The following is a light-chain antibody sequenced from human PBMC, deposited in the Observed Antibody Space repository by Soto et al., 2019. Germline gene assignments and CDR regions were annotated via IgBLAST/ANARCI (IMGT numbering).Light chain of an antibody. J-gene: IGKJ1*01. CDR2: LAS. Sequence: EIVMTQSPLSLTVTPGEPASISCKPSQSLQHNNGNTLLDWYMQKPGQSPQLLIYLASRRAPGAPDRVSGSGSGTDFTLRISTVEADDAAIYYCMQALQTPRTFGQGTKLEI. CDR1: QSLQHNNGNTL. V-gene: IGKV2-28*01. CDR3: MQALQTPRT.